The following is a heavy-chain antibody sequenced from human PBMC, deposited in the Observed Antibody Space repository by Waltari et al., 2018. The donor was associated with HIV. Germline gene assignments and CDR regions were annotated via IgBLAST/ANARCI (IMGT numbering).Heavy chain of an antibody. V-gene: IGHV3-30*01. Sequence: QVQLVESGGGVVQPGGSLRLSCEDSGFAFNPYAMHWVRQARGKGLEWVAAISYDGRNKYYSESVKGRFTISRDNPKNTLYLQMTSLTADDTALYYCARALDFWGQGTLVTVSS. CDR1: GFAFNPYA. J-gene: IGHJ4*02. CDR2: ISYDGRNK. CDR3: ARALDF.